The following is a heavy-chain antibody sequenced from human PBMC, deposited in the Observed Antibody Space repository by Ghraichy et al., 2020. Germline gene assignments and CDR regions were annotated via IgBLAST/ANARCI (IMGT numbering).Heavy chain of an antibody. CDR1: GYALDSYA. CDR2: VIGDNGDR. V-gene: IGHV1-18*01. J-gene: IGHJ6*03. CDR3: ARGVKVVLGEGVSYYMDV. D-gene: IGHD3-22*01. Sequence: ASVKVSCKASGYALDSYAVTWVRQAPGQGLEWMGWVIGDNGDRNYAQNLQDRVTMATDTSTNTAYMELKSLRSDDTAVYYCARGVKVVLGEGVSYYMDVWGSGTTVTVSS.